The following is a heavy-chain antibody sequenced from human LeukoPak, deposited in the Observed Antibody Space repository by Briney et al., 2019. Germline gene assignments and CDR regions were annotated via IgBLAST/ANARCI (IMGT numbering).Heavy chain of an antibody. V-gene: IGHV3-15*07. Sequence: GGSLRLSCSASGLTVTNAWMNWVRQAPGEGLDWVGRIASKTDGGATDYAAPVKGRFTISRDDSKNTLNLQMNSLKTEDTAVYYCTSHAAFDPWGQGTLVTVSS. CDR1: GLTVTNAW. J-gene: IGHJ5*02. CDR3: TSHAAFDP. CDR2: IASKTDGGAT.